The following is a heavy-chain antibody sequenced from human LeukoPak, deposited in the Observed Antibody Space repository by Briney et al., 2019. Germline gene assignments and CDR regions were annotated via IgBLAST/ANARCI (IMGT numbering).Heavy chain of an antibody. J-gene: IGHJ6*03. CDR2: IHYSGST. CDR3: ARTTEGGYTYDYFYYYYMDV. V-gene: IGHV4-59*02. CDR1: GGSVSGYY. Sequence: SETLSLTCTISGGSVSGYYWSWIRQPPGKGLQWIGYIHYSGSTNYNPSLKSRLTISVDTSKNQFSLKLTSVTAADTAVYYCARTTEGGYTYDYFYYYYMDVWGKGTTVTISS. D-gene: IGHD5-18*01.